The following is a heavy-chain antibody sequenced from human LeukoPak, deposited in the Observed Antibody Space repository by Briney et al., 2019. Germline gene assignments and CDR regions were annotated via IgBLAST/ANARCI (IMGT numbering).Heavy chain of an antibody. CDR1: GGSFSGYY. D-gene: IGHD4-17*01. J-gene: IGHJ4*02. CDR3: ARGLGYGDYVPNY. V-gene: IGHV4-34*01. Sequence: PSETLSLTCAVYGGSFSGYYWSWIRQPPGKGLEWIGEINHSESTNYNPSLKSRVTISVDTSKNQFSLKLSSVTAADTAVYYCARGLGYGDYVPNYWGQGTLVTVSS. CDR2: INHSEST.